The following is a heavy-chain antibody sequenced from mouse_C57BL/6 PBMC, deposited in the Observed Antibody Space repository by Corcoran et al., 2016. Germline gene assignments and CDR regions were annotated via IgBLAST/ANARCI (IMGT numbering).Heavy chain of an antibody. D-gene: IGHD2-2*01. J-gene: IGHJ4*01. CDR2: INTYSGVP. CDR3: ARGVTANALDY. Sequence: QIQLVQSGPELKKPGETVKISCKASGYTFTTYGMSGVKQTPGKGLKWMGWINTYSGVPTYTNDFKGRFAFSLETSASTAYLQINNLKNEDTATYFCARGVTANALDYWGQGTSVTVSS. CDR1: GYTFTTYG. V-gene: IGHV9-3*01.